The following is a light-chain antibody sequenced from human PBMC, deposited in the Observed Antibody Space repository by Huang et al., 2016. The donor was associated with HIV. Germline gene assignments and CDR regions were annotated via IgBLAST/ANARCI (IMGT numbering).Light chain of an antibody. J-gene: IGKJ4*01. V-gene: IGKV3-11*01. Sequence: IVLTQSPATLSWYPGERVTLSCRASPSVGNYIAWYQQHPGQSPKLLIYDTSNRATGTPVRFSGSGSGTDFTLTISSLESEDFAVYYCQQRSSGVTFGGGTKVQVK. CDR3: QQRSSGVT. CDR2: DTS. CDR1: PSVGNY.